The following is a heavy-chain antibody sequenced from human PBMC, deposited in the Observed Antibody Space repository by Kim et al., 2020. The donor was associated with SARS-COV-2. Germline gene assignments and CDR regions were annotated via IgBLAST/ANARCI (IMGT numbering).Heavy chain of an antibody. CDR1: GFTLSGFS. V-gene: IGHV3-73*01. D-gene: IGHD2-15*01. CDR3: GTRGYCSGGTCYSGY. Sequence: GGSLRLSCAASGFTLSGFSVHWVRQAPGKGLEWVGRVRNKANSYATAYAASVKGRFTISRDDSKNTAYLQMNSLKSEDTAVYYCGTRGYCSGGTCYSGYW. J-gene: IGHJ4*03. CDR2: VRNKANSYAT.